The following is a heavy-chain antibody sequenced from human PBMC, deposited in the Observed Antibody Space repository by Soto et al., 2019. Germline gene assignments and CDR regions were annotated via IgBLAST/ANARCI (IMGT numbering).Heavy chain of an antibody. CDR3: ASVYSSCWDLDYYYYGMDV. CDR2: IIPIFGTA. Sequence: QVQLVQSGAEVKKPGSSVKVSCKASGGTFSSYAISWVRQAPGHGLEWMGGIIPIFGTANYAQKFQGRVTITADKYTSTAYMELSSLRSEDTAVYYCASVYSSCWDLDYYYYGMDVWGQGTTVTVSS. CDR1: GGTFSSYA. J-gene: IGHJ6*02. V-gene: IGHV1-69*06. D-gene: IGHD6-19*01.